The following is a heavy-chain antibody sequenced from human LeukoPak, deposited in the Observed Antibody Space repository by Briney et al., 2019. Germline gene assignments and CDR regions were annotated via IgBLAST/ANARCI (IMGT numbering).Heavy chain of an antibody. CDR1: GFTFSSCG. CDR2: ISYDGSNK. V-gene: IGHV3-30*03. D-gene: IGHD3-22*01. J-gene: IGHJ3*02. Sequence: GRSLRLSCAASGFTFSSCGMHWVRQAPGKGLEWVAVISYDGSNKYYADSVKGRFTISRDNSKNTLYLQMNSLRAEDTAVYYCARAGLDYYDSSGHDAFDIWGQGTMVTVSS. CDR3: ARAGLDYYDSSGHDAFDI.